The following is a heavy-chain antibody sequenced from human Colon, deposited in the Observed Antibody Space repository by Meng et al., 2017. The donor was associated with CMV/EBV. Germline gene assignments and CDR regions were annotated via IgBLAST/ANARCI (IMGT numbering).Heavy chain of an antibody. J-gene: IGHJ4*02. V-gene: IGHV3-48*03. CDR1: GFTFSSYE. CDR2: ISSSGSTI. D-gene: IGHD3-3*01. Sequence: GESLKISCAASGFTFSSYEMNWVRQAPGKGLEWVSYISSSGSTIYYADSVKGRFTIPRDNAKNSLYLQMNSLRAEDTAVYYCARDPYTIFGVVIHYFDYWGQGTLVTVSS. CDR3: ARDPYTIFGVVIHYFDY.